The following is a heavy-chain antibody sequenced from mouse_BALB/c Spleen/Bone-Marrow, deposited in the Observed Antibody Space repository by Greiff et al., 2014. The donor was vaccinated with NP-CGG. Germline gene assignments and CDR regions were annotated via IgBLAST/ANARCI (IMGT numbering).Heavy chain of an antibody. CDR2: IWGGGIT. V-gene: IGHV2-6-5*01. J-gene: IGHJ2*01. CDR3: AKLNWDEGDY. D-gene: IGHD4-1*01. CDR1: GFSLTDYG. Sequence: VKLQESGPGLVAPSQSLSIACTVSGFSLTDYGVSWIRQPPGKGPEWLGVIWGGGITYYNSPLKSRLSISKDNSKSQVFLKMYSLQTDDTAMYYCAKLNWDEGDYWGQGTTLTVSS.